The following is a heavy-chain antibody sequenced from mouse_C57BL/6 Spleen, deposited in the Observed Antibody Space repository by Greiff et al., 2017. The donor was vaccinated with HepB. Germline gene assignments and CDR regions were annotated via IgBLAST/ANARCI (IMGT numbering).Heavy chain of an antibody. D-gene: IGHD1-1*01. CDR2: INPSTGGT. CDR1: GYSFTGYY. J-gene: IGHJ3*01. CDR3: AREPYGSSYGGFAY. Sequence: EVKLQESGPELVKPGASVKISCKASGYSFTGYYMNWVKQSPEKSLEWIGEINPSTGGTTYNQKFKAKATLTVDKSSSTAYMQLKSLTSEDSAVYYCAREPYGSSYGGFAYWGQGTLVTVSA. V-gene: IGHV1-42*01.